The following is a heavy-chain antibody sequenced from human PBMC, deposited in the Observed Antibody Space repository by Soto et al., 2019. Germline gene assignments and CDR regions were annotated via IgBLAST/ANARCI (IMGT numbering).Heavy chain of an antibody. CDR1: GGSFSGYY. J-gene: IGHJ5*02. CDR2: INHSGST. D-gene: IGHD2-2*02. V-gene: IGHV4-34*01. CDR3: ARWRYQLLYLTRFDP. Sequence: QVQLQQWGAGLLKPSETLSLTCAVYGGSFSGYYWSWIRPPPGKGLEWIGEINHSGSTNYNPSLKSRVTISVDTSKTQFSLKLCSVTAAATAVSYCARWRYQLLYLTRFDPWGQGTLVTVSS.